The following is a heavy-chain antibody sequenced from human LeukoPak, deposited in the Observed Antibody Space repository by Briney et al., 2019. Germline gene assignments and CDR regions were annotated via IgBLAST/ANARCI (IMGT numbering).Heavy chain of an antibody. CDR3: ARAVDDILAGYYWGNWFDP. CDR1: GYTFTSYY. Sequence: SVKVSCKASGYTFTSYYMHWVRQAPGQGLEWMGRIIPNLGSVNYAQNFQGRLTLTADKSTSTGYMELSSLRSEDTAVYYCARAVDDILAGYYWGNWFDPWGQGTLVTVSS. J-gene: IGHJ5*02. V-gene: IGHV1-69*08. CDR2: IIPNLGSV. D-gene: IGHD3-9*01.